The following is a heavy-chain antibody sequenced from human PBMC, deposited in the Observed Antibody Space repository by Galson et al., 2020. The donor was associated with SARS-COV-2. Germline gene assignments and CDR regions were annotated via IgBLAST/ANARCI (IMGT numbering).Heavy chain of an antibody. Sequence: GGSLRLSCAASGLTFRDAWMSWVRQAPGKGPEWVGRSKRKTDGGTTDYAAPVKGRFTVSRDDSKNTLYLQMNSLTTEDTAVYYCTTDGYDCSKIDCYGGGYFLYWGQGILVTVSS. CDR3: TTDGYDCSKIDCYGGGYFLY. D-gene: IGHD2-21*02. V-gene: IGHV3-15*01. CDR1: GLTFRDAW. CDR2: SKRKTDGGTT. J-gene: IGHJ4*02.